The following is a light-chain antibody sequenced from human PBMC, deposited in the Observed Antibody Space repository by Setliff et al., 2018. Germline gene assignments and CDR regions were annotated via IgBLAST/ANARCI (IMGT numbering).Light chain of an antibody. CDR1: SSDVGGYNY. V-gene: IGLV2-11*01. CDR3: SSYTSSTTLGV. Sequence: QSVLTQPRSVSGSPGQSVTISCTGTSSDVGGYNYVSWYQQHPGKAPKLMIYDVSKRPSGVSNRFSDSKSGYTASLTISGLQAEDEADYYCSSYTSSTTLGVFGTGTKVTVL. J-gene: IGLJ1*01. CDR2: DVS.